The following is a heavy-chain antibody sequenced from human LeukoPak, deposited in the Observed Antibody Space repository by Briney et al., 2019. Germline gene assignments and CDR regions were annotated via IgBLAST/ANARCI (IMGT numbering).Heavy chain of an antibody. Sequence: GGALRLPCAASGFTFSNYDMHWVRPVTGKGLEWVSAIGPFGDPYYPGSVKGRFTISRENAENSLYLQVNSLRAGDTAVYYCAREGGGDRRGAFDIWGQGKMVTVSS. D-gene: IGHD2-21*02. CDR3: AREGGGDRRGAFDI. J-gene: IGHJ3*02. V-gene: IGHV3-13*05. CDR1: GFTFSNYD. CDR2: IGPFGDP.